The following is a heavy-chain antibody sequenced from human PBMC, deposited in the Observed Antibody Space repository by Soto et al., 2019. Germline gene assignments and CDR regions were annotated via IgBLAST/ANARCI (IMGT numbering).Heavy chain of an antibody. Sequence: PGGSLRLSCAASGFTFSSYAMSWVRQAPGKGLEWVSAISGSGGSTYYADSVKGRFTISRDNSKNTLYLQMNSLRAEDTAVYYSAKDRFLEWSLFDYWGQGTLVTVSS. CDR2: ISGSGGST. CDR3: AKDRFLEWSLFDY. V-gene: IGHV3-23*01. J-gene: IGHJ4*02. CDR1: GFTFSSYA. D-gene: IGHD3-3*01.